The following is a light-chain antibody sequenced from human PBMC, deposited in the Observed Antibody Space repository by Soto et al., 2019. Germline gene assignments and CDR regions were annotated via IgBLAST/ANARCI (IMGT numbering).Light chain of an antibody. CDR2: GNN. CDR1: SSNIGAGYD. Sequence: QSLLTQPPSVSGAPGQRATISCTGSSSNIGAGYDVHWYQQLPGTAPKLLIYGNNNRPSGVPDRFSGSKSGTSASLAITGLQAEDEADYYCQSYDISLSGVVFGGGTKLTVL. V-gene: IGLV1-40*01. CDR3: QSYDISLSGVV. J-gene: IGLJ2*01.